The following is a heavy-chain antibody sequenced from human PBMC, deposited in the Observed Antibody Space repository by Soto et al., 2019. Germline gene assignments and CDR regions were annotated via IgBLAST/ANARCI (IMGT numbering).Heavy chain of an antibody. CDR1: GFTFSSYA. V-gene: IGHV3-23*01. Sequence: EVQLLESGGGLVQPGGSLRLSCAASGFTFSSYAMSWVRQAPGKGLEWVSAISGSGGSTYYADSVKGRFTISRDNSKNRLYLQMNSLRAEDTAVYYCARGYSNYKFLYYCDYWGQGTLVTVSS. D-gene: IGHD4-4*01. J-gene: IGHJ4*02. CDR2: ISGSGGST. CDR3: ARGYSNYKFLYYCDY.